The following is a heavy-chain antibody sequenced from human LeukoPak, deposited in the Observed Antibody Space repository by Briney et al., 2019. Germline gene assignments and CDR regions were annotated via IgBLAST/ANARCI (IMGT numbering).Heavy chain of an antibody. V-gene: IGHV1-18*01. J-gene: IGHJ4*02. CDR1: GYTFTSYG. CDR3: ARDGDRDLDY. CDR2: ISAYNGNT. Sequence: GASVKVSCKASGYTFTSYGISWVRQAPVQRLEGMGWISAYNGNTNYAQKLQGRVTMTTDTSTSTAYMELRGLRSDDTDVYYCARDGDRDLDYWGQGTLVNVSS.